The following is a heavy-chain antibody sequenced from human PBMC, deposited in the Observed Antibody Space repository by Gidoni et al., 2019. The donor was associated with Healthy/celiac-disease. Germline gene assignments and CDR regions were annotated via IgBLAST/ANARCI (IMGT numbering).Heavy chain of an antibody. CDR2: IYYSGST. CDR1: GGSLSSGDYS. Sequence: QVQLQESGPGLVKPSQTLSLTCTVSGGSLSSGDYSWSWIRQPPGKGLEWIGYIYYSGSTYYNPSLKSRVTISVDTSKNQFSLKLSSVTAADTAVYYCAREPAGSGTNYLLDWYFDLWGRGTLVSLL. J-gene: IGHJ2*01. D-gene: IGHD3-10*01. CDR3: AREPAGSGTNYLLDWYFDL. V-gene: IGHV4-30-4*01.